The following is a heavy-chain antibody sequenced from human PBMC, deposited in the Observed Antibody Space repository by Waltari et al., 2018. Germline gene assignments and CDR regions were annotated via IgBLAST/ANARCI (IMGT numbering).Heavy chain of an antibody. V-gene: IGHV1-69*02. Sequence: QLQLVQSVAEVKKPGSSVNFSCKAPDCNLRSYTVTWVRQAPGQGLEWMGSIIPFLGMSKYAQSLQARLTITVDQSTNTGYMELKSLRPEDTGVYYCARWGEMKGTVDYWGQGTLVTVSS. D-gene: IGHD1-1*01. J-gene: IGHJ4*02. CDR1: DCNLRSYT. CDR3: ARWGEMKGTVDY. CDR2: IIPFLGMS.